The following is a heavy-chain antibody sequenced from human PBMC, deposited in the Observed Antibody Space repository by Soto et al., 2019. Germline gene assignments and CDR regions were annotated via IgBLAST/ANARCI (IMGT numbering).Heavy chain of an antibody. V-gene: IGHV1-8*01. CDR2: MNPNSGNT. CDR3: ARGRNYDFWSGYPGAYMDV. D-gene: IGHD3-3*01. Sequence: ASVKVSCKASGYTFTSYDINWVRQATGQGLEWMGWMNPNSGNTGYAQKFQGRVTMTRNTSISTAYMELSSLRSEDTAVYYCARGRNYDFWSGYPGAYMDVWGKGTTVTVSS. CDR1: GYTFTSYD. J-gene: IGHJ6*03.